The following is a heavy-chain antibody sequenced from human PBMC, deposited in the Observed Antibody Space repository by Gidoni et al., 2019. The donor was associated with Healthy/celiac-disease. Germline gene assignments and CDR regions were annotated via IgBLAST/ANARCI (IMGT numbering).Heavy chain of an antibody. V-gene: IGHV3-21*01. Sequence: QAPGKGLEWVSSISSSSSYIYYADSVKGRFTISRDNAKNSLYLQMNSLRAEDTAVYYCARAPWGFGESNFTPFDYWGQGTLVTVSS. J-gene: IGHJ4*02. CDR2: ISSSSSYI. D-gene: IGHD3-10*01. CDR3: ARAPWGFGESNFTPFDY.